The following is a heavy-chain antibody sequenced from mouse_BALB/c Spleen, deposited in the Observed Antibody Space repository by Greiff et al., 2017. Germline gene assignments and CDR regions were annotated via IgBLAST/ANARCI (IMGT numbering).Heavy chain of an antibody. CDR1: GFSLTSYG. Sequence: VKLVESGPGLVAPSQSLSITCTVSGFSLTSYGVHWVRQPPGKGLEWLGVIWAGGSTNYNSALMSRLSISKDNSKSQVFLKMNSLQTDDTAMYYCAINWDWYFDVWGAGTTVTVSS. V-gene: IGHV2-9*02. J-gene: IGHJ1*01. CDR3: AINWDWYFDV. CDR2: IWAGGST. D-gene: IGHD4-1*02.